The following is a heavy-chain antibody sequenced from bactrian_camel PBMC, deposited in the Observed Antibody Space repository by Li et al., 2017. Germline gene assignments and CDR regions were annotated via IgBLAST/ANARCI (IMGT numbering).Heavy chain of an antibody. Sequence: QLVESGGGLVRPGGSLRLSCVASGFQFSTYWMFWVRQAPGKGLEWVSVINSVGGTTYEGNSVKGRFSITRDNARNMTYLRMNSLKPEDTAVYYCVRPTRLWVGYGFGYWGQGTQVTVS. J-gene: IGHJ6*01. CDR2: INSVGGTT. D-gene: IGHD5*01. CDR3: VRPTRLWVGYGFGY. V-gene: IGHV3S25*01. CDR1: GFQFSTYW.